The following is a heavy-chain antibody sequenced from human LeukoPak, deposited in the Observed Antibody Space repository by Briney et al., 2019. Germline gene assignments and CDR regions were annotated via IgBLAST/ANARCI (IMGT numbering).Heavy chain of an antibody. CDR1: GYSFTSYW. Sequence: GESLKISCKGSGYSFTSYWIGWVRQMPGKGLEWMGIIYPGDSDTRYSPSFQGQVTISADKSISTAYLQWSSLKASDTAMYYRARRGYCSSTSCSYFDYWGQGTLVTVSS. D-gene: IGHD2-2*01. CDR3: ARRGYCSSTSCSYFDY. V-gene: IGHV5-51*01. CDR2: IYPGDSDT. J-gene: IGHJ4*02.